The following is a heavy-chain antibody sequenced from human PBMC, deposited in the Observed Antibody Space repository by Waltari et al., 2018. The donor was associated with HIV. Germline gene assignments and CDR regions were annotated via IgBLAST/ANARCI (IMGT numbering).Heavy chain of an antibody. CDR2: INSDGTNT. J-gene: IGHJ5*02. V-gene: IGHV3-74*01. D-gene: IGHD2-15*01. Sequence: EVPLVESGGCLVQPGGSLRLPCAASGLTFSRSWMHWVRQAPGKGLVWVSRINSDGTNTAYADSVKGRFTISRDNAKNTLLLQMNSLRPEDTAVYYCARDRGYATPLDPWGQGTLVTVSS. CDR3: ARDRGYATPLDP. CDR1: GLTFSRSW.